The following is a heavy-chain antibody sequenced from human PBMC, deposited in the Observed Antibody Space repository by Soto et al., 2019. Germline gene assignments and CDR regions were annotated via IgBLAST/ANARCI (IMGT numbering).Heavy chain of an antibody. J-gene: IGHJ4*02. V-gene: IGHV4-59*12. CDR2: IYYTGST. CDR1: GGSMDSYY. D-gene: IGHD5-12*01. CDR3: ARGWRRATTFDY. Sequence: SXTLSLACTVSGGSMDSYYWSWVRQPPGKGLEWIGYIYYTGSTKYNPSLKSRVTISVANSKNTVYLQMNSLRIEDTAVYFCARGWRRATTFDYWGQGTQVTVSS.